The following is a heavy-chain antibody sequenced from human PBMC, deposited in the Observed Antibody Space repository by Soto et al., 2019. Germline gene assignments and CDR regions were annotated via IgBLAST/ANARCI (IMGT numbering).Heavy chain of an antibody. CDR3: AREAGWLHYYFDY. Sequence: GGSLRLSCAASGFTFSSYAMHWVRQAPGKGLEWVAVISYDGSNKYYADSVKGRFTISRDNSKNTLYLQMNSLRAEDTAVYYCAREAGWLHYYFDYWGQGTLVTVSS. J-gene: IGHJ4*02. CDR2: ISYDGSNK. CDR1: GFTFSSYA. D-gene: IGHD5-12*01. V-gene: IGHV3-30-3*01.